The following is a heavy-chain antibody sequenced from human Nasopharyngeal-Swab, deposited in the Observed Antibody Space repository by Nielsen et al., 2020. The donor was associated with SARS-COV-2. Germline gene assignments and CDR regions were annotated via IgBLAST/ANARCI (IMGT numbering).Heavy chain of an antibody. CDR1: GFTFRNAW. V-gene: IGHV3-15*01. D-gene: IGHD2-8*01. Sequence: ESLKISCAASGFTFRNAWMSWVRPAPGKGPEWVGRIKSKTDGGTTDYAAPVKGRFTISRDDSKNTLYLQMNSLKTEDTAVYYCTTDPLGYCTNGVCYTTDYWGQGTLVTVSS. J-gene: IGHJ4*02. CDR2: IKSKTDGGTT. CDR3: TTDPLGYCTNGVCYTTDY.